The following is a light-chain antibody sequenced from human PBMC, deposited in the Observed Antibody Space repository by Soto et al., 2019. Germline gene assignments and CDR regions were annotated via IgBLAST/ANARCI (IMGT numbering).Light chain of an antibody. J-gene: IGLJ1*01. CDR3: TSYTSSSTSV. V-gene: IGLV2-14*01. CDR2: EVS. CDR1: SSDVGAYNF. Sequence: QSALTQPASVSGSPGQSITISCTGTSSDVGAYNFVSWYQQHPGKAPKLIIYEVSNRPSGVSNRFSGSKSGNTASLTVSGLQAEDEADYYCTSYTSSSTSVFGTGTKLTVL.